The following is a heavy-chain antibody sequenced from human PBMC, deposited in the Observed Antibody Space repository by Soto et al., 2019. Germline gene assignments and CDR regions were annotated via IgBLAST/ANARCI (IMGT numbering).Heavy chain of an antibody. CDR3: AKDIAGRGSLYYFYGMDV. J-gene: IGHJ6*02. Sequence: LRLSCTASGFTFDDYAMHWVRQAPGKGLEWVSGISWNSGSIGYADSVKARFTISRDNAKNSLYLQMNSLRAEDTALYYCAKDIAGRGSLYYFYGMDVWGQGTTVTVSS. CDR2: ISWNSGSI. CDR1: GFTFDDYA. D-gene: IGHD2-21*01. V-gene: IGHV3-9*01.